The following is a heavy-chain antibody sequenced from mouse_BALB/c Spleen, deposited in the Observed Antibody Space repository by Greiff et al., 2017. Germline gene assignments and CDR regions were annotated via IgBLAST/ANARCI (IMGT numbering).Heavy chain of an antibody. J-gene: IGHJ2*01. CDR1: GFTFSSYG. Sequence: EVQLQQSGGDLVKPGGSLKLSCAASGFTFSSYGMSWVRQTPDKRLEWVATISSGGSYTYYPDSVKGRFTISRDNAKNTLYLQMSSLKSEDTAMYYCARHSNPYFDYWGQGTTLTVSS. CDR2: ISSGGSYT. V-gene: IGHV5-6*01. D-gene: IGHD2-5*01. CDR3: ARHSNPYFDY.